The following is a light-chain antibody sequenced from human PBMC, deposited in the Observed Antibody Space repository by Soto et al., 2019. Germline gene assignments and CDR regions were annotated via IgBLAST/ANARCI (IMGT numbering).Light chain of an antibody. CDR3: QQRSDWPSN. V-gene: IGKV3-11*01. CDR2: DAS. CDR1: QSVGSY. Sequence: EIVLTQSPVTLSLSPGERATLSCRASQSVGSYFAWYQQKPGQAPMLLIYDASSRATGIPARFSGSGSGTGFTLTISSLQPEDCAVYYCQQRSDWPSNFGRGTRVEIK. J-gene: IGKJ4*01.